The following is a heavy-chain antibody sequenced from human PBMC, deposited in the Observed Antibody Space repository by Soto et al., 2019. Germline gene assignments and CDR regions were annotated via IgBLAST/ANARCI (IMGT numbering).Heavy chain of an antibody. D-gene: IGHD2-2*01. CDR1: GYSFTSYW. J-gene: IGHJ3*02. Sequence: GAEVKKPGESLKISCKGSGYSFTSYWIGWVRQMPGKGLEWMGIIYPGDSDTRYSPSFQGQVTISADKSISTAYLQWSSLKASDTAMYYCARQEGYCSSTCCFWGAFDIWGQGTMVTVSS. V-gene: IGHV5-51*01. CDR3: ARQEGYCSSTCCFWGAFDI. CDR2: IYPGDSDT.